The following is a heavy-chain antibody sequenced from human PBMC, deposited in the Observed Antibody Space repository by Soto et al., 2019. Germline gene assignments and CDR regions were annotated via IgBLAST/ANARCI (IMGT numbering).Heavy chain of an antibody. CDR3: ARRYGDAQRWFDP. CDR1: GGSISSGGYS. D-gene: IGHD4-17*01. J-gene: IGHJ5*02. CDR2: IYHSGST. Sequence: TSETLSLTCAVSGGSISSGGYSWSWIRQPPGKGLEWIGYIYHSGSTYYNPSLKSRVTISVDRSKNQFSLKLSSVTAADTAVYYCARRYGDAQRWFDPWGQGTLVTVSS. V-gene: IGHV4-30-2*01.